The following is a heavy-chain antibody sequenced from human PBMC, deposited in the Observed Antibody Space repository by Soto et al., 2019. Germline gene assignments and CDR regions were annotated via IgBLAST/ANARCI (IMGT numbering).Heavy chain of an antibody. J-gene: IGHJ4*02. V-gene: IGHV3-48*01. CDR3: VSTMGDYGDYFDY. D-gene: IGHD4-17*01. CDR2: ISSSSSTI. Sequence: EVQLVESGGGLVQPGGSLRLSCAASGFTFSSYSMNWVRQAPGKGLEWVSYISSSSSTIYYADSVKGRFTISRDNAKNSLYLQMNSLRAEDTAVYYCVSTMGDYGDYFDYWGQGTLVTVSS. CDR1: GFTFSSYS.